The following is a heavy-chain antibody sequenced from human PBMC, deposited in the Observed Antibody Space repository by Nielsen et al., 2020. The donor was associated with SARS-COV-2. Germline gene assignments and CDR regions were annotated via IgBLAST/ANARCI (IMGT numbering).Heavy chain of an antibody. Sequence: GGSLRLSCGASGFTISSSFMSWVRQAAGKGLDWVSVIYTDGSTSHADSVKGRFTISRDNSKNTLYLQMNSLRAEDTAVYYCATIGARELDYWGQGTLVTVSS. CDR3: ATIGARELDY. D-gene: IGHD6-6*01. CDR2: IYTDGST. V-gene: IGHV3-66*01. J-gene: IGHJ4*02. CDR1: GFTISSSF.